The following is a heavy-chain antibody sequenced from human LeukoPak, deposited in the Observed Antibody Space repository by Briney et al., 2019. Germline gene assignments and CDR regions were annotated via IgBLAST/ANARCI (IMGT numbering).Heavy chain of an antibody. CDR1: GGTFSSYA. D-gene: IGHD6-6*01. V-gene: IGHV1-69*06. CDR2: IIPIFGTA. J-gene: IGHJ4*02. Sequence: ASVKVPCKASGGTFSSYAISWVRQAPGQGLEWMGGIIPIFGTANYAQKFQGRVTITADKSTSTAYMELSSLRSEDTAVYYCARDRSSSSSLGFDYWGQGTLVTVSS. CDR3: ARDRSSSSSLGFDY.